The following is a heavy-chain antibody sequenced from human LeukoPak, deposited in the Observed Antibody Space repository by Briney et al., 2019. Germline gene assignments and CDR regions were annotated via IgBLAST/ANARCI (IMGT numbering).Heavy chain of an antibody. V-gene: IGHV3-33*06. CDR3: AKTSRIFYDFWSGYRDYFDY. CDR2: IWYDGSNK. J-gene: IGHJ4*02. D-gene: IGHD3-3*01. Sequence: PGRSLRLSCAASGFTFSSYGMHWVRQAPGKGLEWVAVIWYDGSNKYYADSVKGRFTISRDNSKNTLYLQMNSLRAEDTAVYYCAKTSRIFYDFWSGYRDYFDYWGQGTLVTVSS. CDR1: GFTFSSYG.